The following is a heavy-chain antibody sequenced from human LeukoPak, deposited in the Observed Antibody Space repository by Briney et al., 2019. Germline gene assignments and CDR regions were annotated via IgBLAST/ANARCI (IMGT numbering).Heavy chain of an antibody. V-gene: IGHV4-31*03. CDR3: ARADLHYGSGTDFDY. CDR2: IFYSGST. CDR1: GGSLSSGGLY. Sequence: PSETLSLTCTVSGGSLSSGGLYWSWISQHPGKGLEWNGYIFYSGSTYYNPSLRSRVTLSVDTPKNQFSLKLSSVTAADTAVYYCARADLHYGSGTDFDYWGQGTLVTVSS. D-gene: IGHD3-10*01. J-gene: IGHJ4*02.